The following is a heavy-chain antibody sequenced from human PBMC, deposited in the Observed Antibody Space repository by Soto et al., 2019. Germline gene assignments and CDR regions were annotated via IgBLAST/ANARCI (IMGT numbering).Heavy chain of an antibody. CDR1: GFTFSTYT. Sequence: GGSLRLSCAASGFTFSTYTMSWVRQAPGKGLEWVSAISGSGGSPSYADSVQGRFTISRDNPKNTLYLQMNSLRAEDTAMYYCAKARCSTTNCYVPDYRGQGTLVTVSS. CDR2: ISGSGGSP. V-gene: IGHV3-23*01. J-gene: IGHJ4*02. D-gene: IGHD2-2*01. CDR3: AKARCSTTNCYVPDY.